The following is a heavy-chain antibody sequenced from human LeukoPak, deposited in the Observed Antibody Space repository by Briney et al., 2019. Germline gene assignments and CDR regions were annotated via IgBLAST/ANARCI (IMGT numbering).Heavy chain of an antibody. D-gene: IGHD2-15*01. CDR1: GFTFKTYA. J-gene: IGHJ4*02. Sequence: GGSLRLSCAASGFTFKTYAMTWVRQAPGKGLEWVSSISSSSSYIYYADSVKGRFTISRDNAKNSLYLQMNSLRVEDTAVYYCARVGGYCSGGSCDGAFDYWGQGTLVTVSS. V-gene: IGHV3-21*01. CDR2: ISSSSSYI. CDR3: ARVGGYCSGGSCDGAFDY.